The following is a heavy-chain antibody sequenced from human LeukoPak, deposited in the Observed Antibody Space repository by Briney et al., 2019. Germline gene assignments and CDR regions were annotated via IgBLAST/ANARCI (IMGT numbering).Heavy chain of an antibody. J-gene: IGHJ5*02. D-gene: IGHD5-18*01. Sequence: PSETLSLTCTVSGGSISSSSYYWGWIRQPPGKGLEWIGSIYYSGSTYYNPSLKSRVTISVDTSKNQFSLKLSSVTAADTAVYYCARQGAMAYHWFDPWGQGTRVIVSS. CDR1: GGSISSSSYY. CDR2: IYYSGST. V-gene: IGHV4-39*01. CDR3: ARQGAMAYHWFDP.